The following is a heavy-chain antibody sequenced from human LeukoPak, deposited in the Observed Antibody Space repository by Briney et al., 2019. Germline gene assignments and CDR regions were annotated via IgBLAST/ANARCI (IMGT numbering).Heavy chain of an antibody. CDR1: GFTFSSYA. V-gene: IGHV3-23*01. D-gene: IGHD5-18*01. CDR3: AKRETGYSYGKAYWYFDL. CDR2: ISGSGGST. J-gene: IGHJ2*01. Sequence: GGSLRLSCAASGFTFSSYAMSWVRQAPGKGLEWVSAISGSGGSTYYADSVKGQFTISRDNSKNTLYLQMNSLRAEDTAVYYCAKRETGYSYGKAYWYFDLWGRGTLVTVSS.